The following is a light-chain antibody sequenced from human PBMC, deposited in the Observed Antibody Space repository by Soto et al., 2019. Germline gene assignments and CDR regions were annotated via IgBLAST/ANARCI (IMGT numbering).Light chain of an antibody. Sequence: QSVLTQPPSASGSPGQSVTISCTGTSSDVGGYNFVSWYQQYPGKVPKLMVYEVNKRPSGVPDRFSGSKSGNTASLTVSGLQDEDEAYYYCTSYAGGNNVFGTGTKLTVL. J-gene: IGLJ1*01. CDR3: TSYAGGNNV. CDR1: SSDVGGYNF. V-gene: IGLV2-8*01. CDR2: EVN.